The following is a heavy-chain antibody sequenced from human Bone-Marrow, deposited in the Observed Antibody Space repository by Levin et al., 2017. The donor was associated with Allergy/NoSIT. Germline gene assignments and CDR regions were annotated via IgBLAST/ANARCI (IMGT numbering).Heavy chain of an antibody. Sequence: PGGSLRLSCAASGFIFSNYAMNWVRQSPGKGLERVAMISFDGNNKYYLESVKGRFTISRDNSKNTLYLQMSSLKAEDTAVYYCVKGAKFSSGSYYFHYYMDVWGNGTTVSVS. V-gene: IGHV3-30*18. CDR3: VKGAKFSSGSYYFHYYMDV. CDR2: ISFDGNNK. J-gene: IGHJ6*03. CDR1: GFIFSNYA. D-gene: IGHD6-19*01.